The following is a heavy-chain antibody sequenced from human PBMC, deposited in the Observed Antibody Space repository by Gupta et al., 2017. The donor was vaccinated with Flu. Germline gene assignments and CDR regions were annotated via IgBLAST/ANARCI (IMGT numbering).Heavy chain of an antibody. D-gene: IGHD3-10*01. J-gene: IGHJ6*03. V-gene: IGHV1-69*06. Sequence: EWMGGISPIFGTANYAQKFQGRVTITADKSTSTAYMELSSLRSEDTAVYYCAAQRDRGGTMVRGLYYYYMDVWGKGTTVTVSS. CDR2: ISPIFGTA. CDR3: AAQRDRGGTMVRGLYYYYMDV.